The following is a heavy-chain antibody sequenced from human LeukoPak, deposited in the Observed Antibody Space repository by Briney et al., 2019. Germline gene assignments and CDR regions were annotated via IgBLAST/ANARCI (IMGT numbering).Heavy chain of an antibody. CDR1: GGSFSGYY. CDR3: ARARSGWGIDY. Sequence: SETLSLTCAVYGGSFSGYYWSRIRQPPGKGLEWIGEINHSGSTNYNPSLKSRVTISVDTSKNQFSLKLSSVTAADTAVYYCARARSGWGIDYWGQGTLVTVSS. J-gene: IGHJ4*02. D-gene: IGHD6-19*01. CDR2: INHSGST. V-gene: IGHV4-34*01.